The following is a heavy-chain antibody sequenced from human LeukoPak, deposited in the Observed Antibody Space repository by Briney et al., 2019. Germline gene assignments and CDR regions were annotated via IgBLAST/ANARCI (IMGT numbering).Heavy chain of an antibody. Sequence: GGSLRLSCAASGFTFSTYSMNWVRQAPGKGREWVSSISSSSTYIYYADSVKGRFTISRDNAKNSLYLQMNSLRAEDTAVYYCARELGAAACYWGQGTLVTVSS. D-gene: IGHD6-25*01. J-gene: IGHJ4*02. V-gene: IGHV3-21*01. CDR3: ARELGAAACY. CDR2: ISSSSTYI. CDR1: GFTFSTYS.